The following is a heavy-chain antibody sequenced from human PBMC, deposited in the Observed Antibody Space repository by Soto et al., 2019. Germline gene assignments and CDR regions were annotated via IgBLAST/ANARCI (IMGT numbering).Heavy chain of an antibody. V-gene: IGHV3-48*04. D-gene: IGHD2-15*01. CDR3: ARGIHCSGGSCCGMIDY. CDR1: GFTFSSYS. J-gene: IGHJ4*02. Sequence: GGSPRLSCAASGFTFSSYSVNWVRQAPGKGLEWVSYISSGGSAIYNADSVKGRFTVSRDNAKNSLYLQMNSLRVEDTAVYYCARGIHCSGGSCCGMIDYWGQGTLVTVSS. CDR2: ISSGGSAI.